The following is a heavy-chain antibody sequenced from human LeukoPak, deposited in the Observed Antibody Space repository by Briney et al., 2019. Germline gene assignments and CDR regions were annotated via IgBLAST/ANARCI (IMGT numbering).Heavy chain of an antibody. J-gene: IGHJ6*02. D-gene: IGHD3-10*01. CDR2: IKSKTDGGTT. CDR1: GFTFSFSYAW. V-gene: IGHV3-15*01. CDR3: TTGSGIMVRRVFVDYYYNMDV. Sequence: PGGSLRLSCAASGFTFSFSYAWMSWVRQAPGKGLEWVGRIKSKTDGGTTDYAAPVKGRFTISRDDSKNTLYLQMNSLKTEDTAVYYCTTGSGIMVRRVFVDYYYNMDVWGQGTTVTVSS.